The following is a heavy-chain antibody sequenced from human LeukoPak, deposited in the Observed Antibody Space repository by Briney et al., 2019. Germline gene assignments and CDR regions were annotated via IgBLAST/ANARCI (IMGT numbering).Heavy chain of an antibody. Sequence: SETLSLTCAVYGGSFSGYYWSWIRQHPGKGLEWIGYIYYSGSTYYNPSLKSRVTISVDTSKNQFSLKLSSVTAADTAVYYCARVPTYYYGSGSYLADYYYGMDVWGQGTTVTVSS. CDR3: ARVPTYYYGSGSYLADYYYGMDV. D-gene: IGHD3-10*01. CDR1: GGSFSGYY. V-gene: IGHV4-31*11. J-gene: IGHJ6*02. CDR2: IYYSGST.